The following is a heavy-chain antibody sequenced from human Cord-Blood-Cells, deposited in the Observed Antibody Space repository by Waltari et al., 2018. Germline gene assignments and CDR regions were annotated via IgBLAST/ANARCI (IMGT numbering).Heavy chain of an antibody. V-gene: IGHV4-38-2*02. J-gene: IGHJ5*02. CDR1: GYPISSGYY. Sequence: QVQLQESGPGLVKPSETLSLTCAASGYPISSGYYWGWLRQPPGKGLEWIGSIYHSGSTYYNPSLKSRVTISVDTSKNQFSLKLSSVTAADTAVYYCARDAAAAPRNWFDPWGQGTLVTVSS. D-gene: IGHD6-13*01. CDR2: IYHSGST. CDR3: ARDAAAAPRNWFDP.